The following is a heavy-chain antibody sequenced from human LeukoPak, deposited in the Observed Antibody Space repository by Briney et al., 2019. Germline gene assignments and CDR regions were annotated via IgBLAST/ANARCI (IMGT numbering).Heavy chain of an antibody. Sequence: SETLSLTCAVYGGSFSGYYWSWIRQPPGKGLEWIGEIHHSGSTNYNPSLKSRVSMSVDTSKKQFSLKLRSVTAADTAVYYCARFLAYCGGDCSNWYFDLWGRGTLVTVSS. CDR2: IHHSGST. J-gene: IGHJ2*01. CDR1: GGSFSGYY. CDR3: ARFLAYCGGDCSNWYFDL. V-gene: IGHV4-34*01. D-gene: IGHD2-21*02.